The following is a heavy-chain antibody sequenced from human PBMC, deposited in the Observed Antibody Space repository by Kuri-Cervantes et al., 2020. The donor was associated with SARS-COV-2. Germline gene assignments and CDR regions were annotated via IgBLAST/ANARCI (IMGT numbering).Heavy chain of an antibody. V-gene: IGHV2-5*02. D-gene: IGHD4-23*01. CDR2: IYWDDDK. CDR1: GFSLSTSGVG. CDR3: ARYHEHRGVTTVVTPYYFDY. J-gene: IGHJ4*02. Sequence: SGPTLVKPTQTLTLTCTFSGFSLSTSGVGVGWIRQPPGKALEWLALIYWDDDKRYSPSLKSRLTITKDTSKNQVVLTMTNMDPVDTATYSCARYHEHRGVTTVVTPYYFDYWGQGTLVTVSS.